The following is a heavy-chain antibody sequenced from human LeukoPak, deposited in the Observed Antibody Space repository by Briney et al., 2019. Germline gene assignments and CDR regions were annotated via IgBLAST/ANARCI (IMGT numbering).Heavy chain of an antibody. Sequence: QPGGSLRLSCAASGFTVSSNYMSWVRQAPGKGLEWVSVIYSGGSTYYADSVKGRFTISRDNSKNTLYLQMNSLRAEDTAVYYCASTAHPYYFDYWGQGTLVTVSS. D-gene: IGHD4-17*01. CDR3: ASTAHPYYFDY. CDR1: GFTVSSNY. J-gene: IGHJ4*02. CDR2: IYSGGST. V-gene: IGHV3-53*01.